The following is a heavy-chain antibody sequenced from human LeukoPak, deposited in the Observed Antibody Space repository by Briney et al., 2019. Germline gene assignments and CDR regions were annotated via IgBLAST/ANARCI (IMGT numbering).Heavy chain of an antibody. Sequence: GGSLRLSCAASGFTFSTYEMNWVRQAPGKGLEWVSYISSSGSTIYYADSVRGRFTISRDNAKNSLSLQMNSLRAEDTAVYYCARETPDSSGWDWGQGTLVTVSS. V-gene: IGHV3-48*03. CDR2: ISSSGSTI. D-gene: IGHD6-19*01. CDR3: ARETPDSSGWD. J-gene: IGHJ4*02. CDR1: GFTFSTYE.